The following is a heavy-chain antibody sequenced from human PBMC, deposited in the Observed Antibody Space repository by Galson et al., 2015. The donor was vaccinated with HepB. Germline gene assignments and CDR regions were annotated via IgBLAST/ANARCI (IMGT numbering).Heavy chain of an antibody. V-gene: IGHV3-48*02. CDR3: ARNTVYYYDSSGYYTPFDY. CDR1: GLTFSSYA. D-gene: IGHD3-22*01. CDR2: ISSGGSTM. Sequence: SLRLSCAASGLTFSSYAMNWVRQPPGKGLEWVSYISSGGSTMYYADSVKGRFTISRDNAKNSLYLQMNSLRDEDTAVYYCARNTVYYYDSSGYYTPFDYWGQGTLVTVSS. J-gene: IGHJ4*02.